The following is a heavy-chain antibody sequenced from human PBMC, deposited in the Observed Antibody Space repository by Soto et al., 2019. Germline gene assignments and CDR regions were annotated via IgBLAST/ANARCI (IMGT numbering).Heavy chain of an antibody. Sequence: WTWIRQPPGKGLEWIGEINHSGSTNYNPSLKSRVTISVDTSKNQFSLKLSSVTAADTAVYYCARPMTKVTRSLGYWGQGNLVTVSS. CDR2: INHSGST. D-gene: IGHD4-17*01. V-gene: IGHV4-34*01. J-gene: IGHJ4*01. CDR3: ARPMTKVTRSLGY.